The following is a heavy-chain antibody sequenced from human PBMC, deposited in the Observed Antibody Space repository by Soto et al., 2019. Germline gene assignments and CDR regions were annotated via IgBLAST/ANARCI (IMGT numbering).Heavy chain of an antibody. V-gene: IGHV4-31*03. D-gene: IGHD2-15*01. J-gene: IGHJ4*01. Sequence: PSETLSLTCTVSGSFISNGGYHWNWVRQHPGKGLEWIGFINYDGSTYYNPSLKSRLTMTVDTSKNQFSLKLTSVTAADTAAYFCATLQAGAGGRGCWGPGTLVTVSS. CDR3: ATLQAGAGGRGC. CDR2: INYDGST. CDR1: GSFISNGGYH.